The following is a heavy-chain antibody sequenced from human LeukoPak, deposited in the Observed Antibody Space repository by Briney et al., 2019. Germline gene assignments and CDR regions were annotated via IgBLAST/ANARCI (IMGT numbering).Heavy chain of an antibody. CDR3: ATNVVVVAATGVLDV. CDR1: VTVRSNY. D-gene: IGHD2-15*01. Sequence: GGSLRLSCAASVTVRSNYMSWVRQAPGKGLEWFSVIFSGGSTSYADSVKGRFTISRDNSKNTVYLQIDGLRTEDTGVYHCATNVVVVAATGVLDVWGQGTMVTVSS. V-gene: IGHV3-53*05. J-gene: IGHJ3*01. CDR2: IFSGGST.